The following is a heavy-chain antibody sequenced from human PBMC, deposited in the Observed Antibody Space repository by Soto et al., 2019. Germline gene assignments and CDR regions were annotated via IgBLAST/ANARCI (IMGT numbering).Heavy chain of an antibody. V-gene: IGHV3-23*01. CDR1: GFTFSSYP. Sequence: ESGGGLVQPGGSLRLSCAASGFTFSSYPMSWVRQAPGKGLEWVSGIGTGGTTYYADSVKGRFTVSRDNSKNTLYLQMNSLRAEDTAVYYCAKKYCGGGSCYGTFDYWGQGTLVTVSS. D-gene: IGHD2-15*01. J-gene: IGHJ4*02. CDR2: IGTGGTT. CDR3: AKKYCGGGSCYGTFDY.